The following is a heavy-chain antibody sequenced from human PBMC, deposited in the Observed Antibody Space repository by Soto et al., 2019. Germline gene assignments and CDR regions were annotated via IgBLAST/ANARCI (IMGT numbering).Heavy chain of an antibody. J-gene: IGHJ3*02. CDR1: GGSISSYY. D-gene: IGHD2-2*01. V-gene: IGHV4-59*01. CDR3: ARGRGGWFINQLLNAFDI. CDR2: IYYSGST. Sequence: QVQLQESGPGLVKPSETLSLTCTVSGGSISSYYWSWIRQPPGKGLEWLGYIYYSGSTNDNPSLKSRVNIPVATSKNKFSLKLSSVTAADTAVYYCARGRGGWFINQLLNAFDIWCQGTMVTVSS.